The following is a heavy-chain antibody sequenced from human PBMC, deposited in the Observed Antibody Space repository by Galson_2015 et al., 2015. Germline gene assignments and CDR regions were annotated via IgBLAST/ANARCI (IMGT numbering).Heavy chain of an antibody. Sequence: SVKVSCKASGYTFTSYGISWVRQAPGQGLEWMGWISAYNGNTNYAQKLQGRVTMTTDTSTSTAYMELRSLRSDDTAVYYCARGIAAAGTGFPLDYWGQGTLVTVSS. V-gene: IGHV1-18*01. D-gene: IGHD6-13*01. CDR2: ISAYNGNT. CDR1: GYTFTSYG. J-gene: IGHJ4*02. CDR3: ARGIAAAGTGFPLDY.